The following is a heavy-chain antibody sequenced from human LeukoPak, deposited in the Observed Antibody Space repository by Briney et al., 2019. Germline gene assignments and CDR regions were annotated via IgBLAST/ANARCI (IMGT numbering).Heavy chain of an antibody. J-gene: IGHJ4*02. CDR1: GFTFSSFW. CDR3: AKDLGFGYCSSTSCKFATYFDY. V-gene: IGHV3-23*01. Sequence: PGGSLRLSCAASGFTFSSFWMIWVRQAPGKGLEWVSAISGSGGSTYYADSVKGRFTISRDNSKNTLYLQMNSLRAEDTAVYYCAKDLGFGYCSSTSCKFATYFDYWGQGTLVTVSS. CDR2: ISGSGGST. D-gene: IGHD2-2*01.